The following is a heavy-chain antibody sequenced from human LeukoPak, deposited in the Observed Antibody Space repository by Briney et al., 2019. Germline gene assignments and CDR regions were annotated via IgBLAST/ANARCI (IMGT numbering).Heavy chain of an antibody. Sequence: ASVKVSCKASGYTFTGYYMHWVRQAPGQGLEWMGWINPNSGGTNYAQKFQGRVTMTRDTSISTAYMELSRLRSDDTAVYYCARDYGPSYYDSRGIDYWGQGTLVTVSS. CDR3: ARDYGPSYYDSRGIDY. V-gene: IGHV1-2*02. CDR1: GYTFTGYY. J-gene: IGHJ4*02. CDR2: INPNSGGT. D-gene: IGHD3-22*01.